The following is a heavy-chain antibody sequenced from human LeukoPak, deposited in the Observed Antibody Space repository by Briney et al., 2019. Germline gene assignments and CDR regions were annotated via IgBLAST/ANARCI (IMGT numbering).Heavy chain of an antibody. V-gene: IGHV4-39*01. CDR2: IFYSGNT. CDR1: GGSITSRSYY. J-gene: IGHJ4*02. Sequence: SETLSLTCTVSGGSITSRSYYWGWIRQSPGKGLEWIGSIFYSGNTDYNPSLKSRVTTSVDTSKNQFSLRLSSVTAADTAVYYCARLIATRHELDYWGQGILVTVSS. CDR3: ARLIATRHELDY. D-gene: IGHD6-6*01.